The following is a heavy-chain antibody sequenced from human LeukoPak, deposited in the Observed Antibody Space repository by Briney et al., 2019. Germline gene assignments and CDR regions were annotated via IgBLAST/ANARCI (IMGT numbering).Heavy chain of an antibody. Sequence: GGSLRLSCEASGFTFSNYWMHWVRQAPGKGLEWVAVIWNDGTNKYYTDSVKGRFTISKDNSRNTLNLQMDSLRVEDTAVYYCVRWGSAGLTLDYWGQGTLVTVSS. CDR3: VRWGSAGLTLDY. CDR2: IWNDGTNK. J-gene: IGHJ4*02. D-gene: IGHD3-16*01. CDR1: GFTFSNYW. V-gene: IGHV3-33*08.